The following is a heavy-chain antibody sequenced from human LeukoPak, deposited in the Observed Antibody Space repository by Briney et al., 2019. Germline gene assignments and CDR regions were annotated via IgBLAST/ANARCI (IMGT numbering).Heavy chain of an antibody. J-gene: IGHJ4*02. D-gene: IGHD3-22*01. CDR1: GFTFSSYG. CDR3: AKTHGYFDQ. Sequence: GGSLRLSCAASGFTFSSYGRTWLRQTPAKGLEWVSAISGSGETTYYACSVKGRFTISRENSKNTLFLQMNSLRVEDAAMYYCAKTHGYFDQWGQGTLVAVSS. CDR2: ISGSGETT. V-gene: IGHV3-23*01.